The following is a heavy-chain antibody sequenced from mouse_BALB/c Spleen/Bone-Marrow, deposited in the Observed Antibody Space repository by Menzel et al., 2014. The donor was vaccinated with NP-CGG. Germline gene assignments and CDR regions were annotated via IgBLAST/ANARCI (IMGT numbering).Heavy chain of an antibody. V-gene: IGHV1-18*01. J-gene: IGHJ4*01. CDR1: GYSFTGYT. CDR2: INPYNGGT. CDR3: ARNNDYDEEDYAMDY. D-gene: IGHD2-4*01. Sequence: VQLQQSGPELVKPGASMKISCKASGYSFTGYTMNWVKQSHGKNFEWIGLINPYNGGTSYNQKFKGKATLTVDKSSSTAYMELLSLTSEDSAVYYCARNNDYDEEDYAMDYWGQGTSITVSS.